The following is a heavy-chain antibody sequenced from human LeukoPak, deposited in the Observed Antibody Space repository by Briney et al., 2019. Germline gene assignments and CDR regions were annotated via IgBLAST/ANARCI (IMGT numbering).Heavy chain of an antibody. CDR1: GGSFSGYY. V-gene: IGHV4-34*01. CDR2: INHSGST. D-gene: IGHD2-21*02. CDR3: ARGMAYCGGDCPGYFQH. J-gene: IGHJ1*01. Sequence: SETLSLTCAVYGGSFSGYYWSWIRQPPGKGLEWIGEINHSGSTNYNPSLKSRVTISVDTSKNQFSLKLSSMTAADTAVYYCARGMAYCGGDCPGYFQHWGQGTLATVSS.